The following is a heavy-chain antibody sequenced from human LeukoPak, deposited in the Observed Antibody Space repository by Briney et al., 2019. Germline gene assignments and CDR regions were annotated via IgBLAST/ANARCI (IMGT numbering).Heavy chain of an antibody. CDR1: GDSIRSSSYY. J-gene: IGHJ5*02. Sequence: SETLSLTCTVSGDSIRSSSYYWGWTRQPPGKGLEWIGNIYYSGSTYYNPSLTSRVTISVDTSKNQFSLKLSSVTAADTAVYYCARATTLWFGELYWFDPWGQGTLVTVSS. D-gene: IGHD3-10*01. CDR3: ARATTLWFGELYWFDP. CDR2: IYYSGST. V-gene: IGHV4-39*07.